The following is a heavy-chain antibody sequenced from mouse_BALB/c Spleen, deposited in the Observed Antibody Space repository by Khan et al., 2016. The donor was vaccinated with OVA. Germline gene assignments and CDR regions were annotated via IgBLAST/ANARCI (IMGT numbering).Heavy chain of an antibody. CDR1: GYTFTNYG. CDR3: ASGGYWYFDV. D-gene: IGHD1-1*02. V-gene: IGHV9-3-1*01. J-gene: IGHJ1*01. CDR2: INTYTGEP. Sequence: QIQLVQSGPELKKPGETVKISCKASGYTFTNYGMNWVKQAPGKGLKWMGWINTYTGEPTYADDFKGRFVFSLETSASTAYLQSNNLKNEDTATYFCASGGYWYFDVWGAGTTVTVSS.